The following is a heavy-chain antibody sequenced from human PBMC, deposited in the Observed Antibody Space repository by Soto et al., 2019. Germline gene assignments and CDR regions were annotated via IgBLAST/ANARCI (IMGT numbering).Heavy chain of an antibody. J-gene: IGHJ5*02. V-gene: IGHV1-18*01. Sequence: QGQLVQTGDEVKKTGDSVKVSCRASGYTLPNYGISWVRQAPGQGLFRMGWISGHNGNTLYAQNVQGRLTLTIDTYTNTAYMELMSLKIDDTARYYCVRDWQLSPWGQGTLVTVSS. CDR3: VRDWQLSP. D-gene: IGHD1-1*01. CDR1: GYTLPNYG. CDR2: ISGHNGNT.